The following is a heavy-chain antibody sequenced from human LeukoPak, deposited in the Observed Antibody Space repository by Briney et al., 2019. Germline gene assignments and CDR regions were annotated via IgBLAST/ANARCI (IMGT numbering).Heavy chain of an antibody. CDR2: IIGGGGTT. J-gene: IGHJ4*02. V-gene: IGHV3-23*01. CDR1: GFTFSSYG. D-gene: IGHD3-10*01. CDR3: AKEVGQEFQTRGFDY. Sequence: PGGSLRLSCAASGFTFSSYGMNWVRQAPGKGLEWVSFIIGGGGTTHYADSVEGRFTISRDNSKNTLYLQMNSLRAEDTAVYYCAKEVGQEFQTRGFDYWGQGTLVTVSS.